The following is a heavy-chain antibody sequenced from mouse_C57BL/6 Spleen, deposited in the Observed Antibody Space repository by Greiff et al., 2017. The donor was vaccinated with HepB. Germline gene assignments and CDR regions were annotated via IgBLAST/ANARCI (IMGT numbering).Heavy chain of an antibody. Sequence: EVKLQQSGPELVKPGASVKISCKASGYTFTDYYMNWVKQSHGKSLEWIGDINPNNGGTSYNQKFKGKATLTVDKSSSTAYKELRSLTSEDSAVYYCADSYYYGSSYGFFFAYWGQGTLVTVSA. CDR3: ADSYYYGSSYGFFFAY. CDR2: INPNNGGT. V-gene: IGHV1-26*01. J-gene: IGHJ3*01. CDR1: GYTFTDYY. D-gene: IGHD1-1*01.